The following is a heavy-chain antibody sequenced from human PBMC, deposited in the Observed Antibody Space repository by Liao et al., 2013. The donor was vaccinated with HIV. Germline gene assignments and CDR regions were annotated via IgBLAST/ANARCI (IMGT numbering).Heavy chain of an antibody. CDR1: GGSISSSSDY. D-gene: IGHD3-3*01. CDR3: VRFDFSTIFYYYMDV. V-gene: IGHV4-39*07. CDR2: IFYRGTT. J-gene: IGHJ6*03. Sequence: QLQLQESGPGLVKPSETLSLTCSVSGGSISSSSDYWGWIRQSPGKGLEWLGSIFYRGTTDYNPSLKSRVTISVDTSKNQFSLNLKSVTAADTAIYYCVRFDFSTIFYYYMDVWGKGTTVTVSS.